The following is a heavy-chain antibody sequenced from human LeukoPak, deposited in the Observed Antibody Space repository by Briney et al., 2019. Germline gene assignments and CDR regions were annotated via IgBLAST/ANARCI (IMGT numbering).Heavy chain of an antibody. CDR3: AKGGIAARSDAFDI. CDR2: INSDGSST. Sequence: GGSLRLSCAASGFTFSSYWMHWVRQAPGKGLVWVSRINSDGSSTSYADSVKGRFTISRDNAKNTLYLQMNSLRAEDTAVYYCAKGGIAARSDAFDIWGQGTMVTVSS. J-gene: IGHJ3*02. D-gene: IGHD6-6*01. V-gene: IGHV3-74*01. CDR1: GFTFSSYW.